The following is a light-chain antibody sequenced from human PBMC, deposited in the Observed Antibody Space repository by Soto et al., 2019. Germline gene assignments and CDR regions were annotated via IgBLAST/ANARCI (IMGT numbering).Light chain of an antibody. V-gene: IGKV3-11*01. CDR3: QHRTNWEYT. Sequence: EIVLTQSPATLSLSPGERATLSCRASQSVCSSLAWYQQKPGQAPRLLIYGASKRAPGIPVRFSASGSGTDFTLTISSLEPEDFAVYSCQHRTNWEYTFGQGTKLEIK. J-gene: IGKJ2*01. CDR2: GAS. CDR1: QSVCSS.